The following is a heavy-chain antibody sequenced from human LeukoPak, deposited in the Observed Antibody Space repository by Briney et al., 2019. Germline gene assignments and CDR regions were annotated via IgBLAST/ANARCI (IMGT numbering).Heavy chain of an antibody. CDR3: ARAGTAVRLGMGFDS. CDR1: GFTFSVYS. Sequence: GGSLRLSCAASGFTFSVYSMNWVRQAPGKGLEWVSSISSSSSFIYFADSLKGRLTVSRDNAKNSLYLQMNSLRVEDTAIYYCARAGTAVRLGMGFDSWGQGTLVTVSS. J-gene: IGHJ4*02. D-gene: IGHD6-19*01. V-gene: IGHV3-21*01. CDR2: ISSSSSFI.